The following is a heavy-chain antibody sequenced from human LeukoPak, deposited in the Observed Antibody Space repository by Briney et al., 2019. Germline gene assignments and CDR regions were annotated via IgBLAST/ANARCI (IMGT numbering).Heavy chain of an antibody. CDR3: ARGSTIVVVPAAEADP. V-gene: IGHV1-2*02. CDR1: GYTFTGYY. Sequence: ASVKVSCKASGYTFTGYYMHWVRQAPGQGLEWRGWFKPNSGGTNYAQKFQGRVTMTRDTSISTAYMELSRLRSDDTTVYYCARGSTIVVVPAAEADPWGQGTLVTVSS. CDR2: FKPNSGGT. D-gene: IGHD2-2*01. J-gene: IGHJ5*02.